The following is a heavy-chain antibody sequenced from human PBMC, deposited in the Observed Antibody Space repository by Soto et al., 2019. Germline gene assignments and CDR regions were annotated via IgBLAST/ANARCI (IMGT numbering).Heavy chain of an antibody. V-gene: IGHV1-69*01. CDR2: IIPIFGTA. D-gene: IGHD2-2*02. J-gene: IGHJ6*02. Sequence: QVQLVQSGAEVKKPGSSVKVSCKASGGTFSSYAISWVRQAPGQGLEWMGGIIPIFGTANYAQKFQGRVTITADESTSTAYMELSSLRSEDTAVYYCAKDLVVPAAISLYYYYYGMDVWGQGTTVTVSS. CDR1: GGTFSSYA. CDR3: AKDLVVPAAISLYYYYYGMDV.